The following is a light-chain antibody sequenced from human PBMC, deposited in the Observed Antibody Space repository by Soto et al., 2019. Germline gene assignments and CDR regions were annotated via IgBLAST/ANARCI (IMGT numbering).Light chain of an antibody. CDR3: QQYENLPT. CDR1: QNINNY. J-gene: IGKJ5*01. CDR2: DAS. V-gene: IGKV1-33*01. Sequence: DIQITQSPSSLSASVLYRVTITCQASQNINNYLNWYQQKPGRAPKLLIYDASNLEAGVPSRFRGSGSGTDFTFTISRLQPEDIATYYCQQYENLPTFGQGTRLEI.